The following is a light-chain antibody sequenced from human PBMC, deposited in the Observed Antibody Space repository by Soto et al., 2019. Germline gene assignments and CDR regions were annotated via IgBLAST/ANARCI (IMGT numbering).Light chain of an antibody. Sequence: DIQMTQSPSSLSASVGDRVTITCRASRTISNYFNWYQQKPGEAPKLLIYAASSLQSGVPSRFSGSGYGTDFTLTISNLQPEDFATYYCQQTYSVPLTFGGGTKVESK. V-gene: IGKV1-39*01. CDR1: RTISNY. CDR3: QQTYSVPLT. CDR2: AAS. J-gene: IGKJ4*01.